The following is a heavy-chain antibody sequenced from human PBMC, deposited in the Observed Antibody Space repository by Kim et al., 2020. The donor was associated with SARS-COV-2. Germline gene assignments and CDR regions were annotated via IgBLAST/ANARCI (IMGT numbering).Heavy chain of an antibody. D-gene: IGHD3-10*01. V-gene: IGHV3-66*01. CDR3: ARGGSGSYYNIVLY. CDR1: GFTVSSNY. CDR2: IYSGGST. J-gene: IGHJ4*02. Sequence: GGSLRLSCAASGFTVSSNYMSWVRQAPGKGLEWVSVIYSGGSTYYADSVKGRFTISRDNSKNTLYLQMNSLRAEDTAVYYCARGGSGSYYNIVLYWGQGTLVTVSS.